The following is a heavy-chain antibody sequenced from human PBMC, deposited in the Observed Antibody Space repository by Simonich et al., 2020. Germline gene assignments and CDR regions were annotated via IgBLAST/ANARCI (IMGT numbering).Heavy chain of an antibody. CDR1: GYSISSGYY. J-gene: IGHJ4*02. V-gene: IGHV4-38-2*01. CDR2: IYHSGST. D-gene: IGHD1-20*01. Sequence: QVQLQESGPGLVKPSETLSLTCAVSGYSISSGYYWGWIRQPPGKGLEWIGSIYHSGSTNYNPSLKSRVTISVDTSKNQFSLKLSSVTAADTAVYYCARVDNWNYFDYWGQGTLVTVSS. CDR3: ARVDNWNYFDY.